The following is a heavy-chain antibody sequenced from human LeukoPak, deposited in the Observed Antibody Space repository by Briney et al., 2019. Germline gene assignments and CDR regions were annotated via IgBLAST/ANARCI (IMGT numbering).Heavy chain of an antibody. CDR2: IYHSGST. J-gene: IGHJ4*02. CDR3: ARGKGRGWYTGYFDY. V-gene: IGHV4-38-2*02. CDR1: GYSISSGYY. Sequence: PSETLSLTCTVSGYSISSGYYWGWIRQPPGKGLEWIGSIYHSGSTYYNPSLKSRVTISVDTSKNQFSLKLSSVTAADTAVYYCARGKGRGWYTGYFDYWGQGTLVTVSS. D-gene: IGHD6-19*01.